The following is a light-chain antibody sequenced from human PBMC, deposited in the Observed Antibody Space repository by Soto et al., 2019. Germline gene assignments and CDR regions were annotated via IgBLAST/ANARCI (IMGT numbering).Light chain of an antibody. V-gene: IGLV2-14*01. J-gene: IGLJ3*02. CDR3: SSYTSTNTWV. CDR1: SSDVGDYNY. Sequence: QSVLTQPASVSGSPGQSITISCTGTSSDVGDYNYVSWYQQHPGKAPKFLIYEVSNRPSGVSNRFSGSKSGNTASLTISGLQAEDEADYYCSSYTSTNTWVFGGGTQLTVL. CDR2: EVS.